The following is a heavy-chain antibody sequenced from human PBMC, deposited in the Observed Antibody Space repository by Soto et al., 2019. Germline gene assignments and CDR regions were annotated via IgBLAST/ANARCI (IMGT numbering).Heavy chain of an antibody. D-gene: IGHD1-26*01. V-gene: IGHV3-33*01. J-gene: IGHJ4*02. CDR1: EIIFSGYG. CDR3: ARDGVGGTVFFGYLDY. CDR2: IRFDGSNI. Sequence: QVQLVESGGGVVQPGRSLRLSCAVSEIIFSGYGMHWVRQAPGKGLAWVAVIRFDGSNIHYADSVKGRFTISRDNSKNTLYLQMDSLRAEDTACYYCARDGVGGTVFFGYLDYWCQGALVTVSS.